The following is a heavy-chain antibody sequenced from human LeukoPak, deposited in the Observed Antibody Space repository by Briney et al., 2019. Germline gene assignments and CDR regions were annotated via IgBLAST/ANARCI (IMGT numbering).Heavy chain of an antibody. D-gene: IGHD2-2*01. CDR3: ARDTLGYCNTASCYGVNAFHN. CDR2: MRYSGNA. CDR1: GGSISSSPFY. J-gene: IGHJ3*02. V-gene: IGHV4-39*07. Sequence: SETLSLTCTVSGGSISSSPFYWGWIRQPPGKGLERIGSMRYSGNAHHNPSLKTRVTISIDASKNQFSLKLSSVTAADTAVYYCARDTLGYCNTASCYGVNAFHNWGQGTMVTVSS.